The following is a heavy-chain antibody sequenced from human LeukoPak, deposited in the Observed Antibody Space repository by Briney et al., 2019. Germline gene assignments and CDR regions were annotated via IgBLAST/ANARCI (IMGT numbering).Heavy chain of an antibody. CDR1: GYTFTSYG. CDR2: ISAYNGNT. Sequence: ASVKVSCKASGYTFTSYGISWVRQAPGQGLEWMGWISAYNGNTNYAQKLQGRVTMTTDTSTSTAYMELSSLRSEDTAVYYCARGGEYDSSGYYLAMEDYWGQGTLVTVSS. CDR3: ARGGEYDSSGYYLAMEDY. D-gene: IGHD3-22*01. J-gene: IGHJ4*02. V-gene: IGHV1-18*01.